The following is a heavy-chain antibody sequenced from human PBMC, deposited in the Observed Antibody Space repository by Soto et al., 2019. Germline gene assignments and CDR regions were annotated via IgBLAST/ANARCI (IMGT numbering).Heavy chain of an antibody. CDR1: GFTFSSYG. Sequence: QVQLVESGGGVVQPGRSLRLSCAASGFTFSSYGMHWVRQAPGKGLEWVAVISYDGSNKYYADSVKGRFTSSRDNSKNKLYLHMNSLTAEDTAVYYCARAPGVVAASNWFDPWGQGTLVTVSS. CDR3: ARAPGVVAASNWFDP. J-gene: IGHJ5*02. CDR2: ISYDGSNK. V-gene: IGHV3-30*03. D-gene: IGHD2-15*01.